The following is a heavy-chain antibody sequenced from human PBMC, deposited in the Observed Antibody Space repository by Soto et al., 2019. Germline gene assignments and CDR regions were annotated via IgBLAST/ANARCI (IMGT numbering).Heavy chain of an antibody. CDR1: GFTFSRYG. J-gene: IGHJ4*02. CDR2: IWYDGSNK. V-gene: IGHV3-33*01. Sequence: PGGSLRLSCAASGFTFSRYGMHWVRQAPGKGLEWVAVIWYDGSNKYYADSVKGRFTISRDNSKNTLYLQMNSLRAEDTAVYYCARDPLHYDILTGYYSGPPADYWGQGTLVTVSS. CDR3: ARDPLHYDILTGYYSGPPADY. D-gene: IGHD3-9*01.